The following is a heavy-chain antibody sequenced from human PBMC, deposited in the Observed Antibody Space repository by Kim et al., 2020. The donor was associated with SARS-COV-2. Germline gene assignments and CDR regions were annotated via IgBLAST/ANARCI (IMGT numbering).Heavy chain of an antibody. CDR1: GYSFTSYW. J-gene: IGHJ5*02. V-gene: IGHV5-10-1*01. D-gene: IGHD1-26*01. CDR2: IDPSDSYT. Sequence: GESLKISCKGSGYSFTSYWISWVRQMPGKGLEWMGRIDPSDSYTNYSPSFQGHVTISADKSISTAYLQWSSLKASDTAMYYCARHLIVGAKFCWFDPWGQGTLVTVSS. CDR3: ARHLIVGAKFCWFDP.